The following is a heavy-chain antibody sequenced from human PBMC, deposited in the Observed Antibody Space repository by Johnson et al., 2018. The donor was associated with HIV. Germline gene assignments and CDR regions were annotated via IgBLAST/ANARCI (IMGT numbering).Heavy chain of an antibody. D-gene: IGHD2-2*01. J-gene: IGHJ3*01. CDR2: INSDGSST. Sequence: VQLVESGGGLVQPGGSLRLSCAASGFTLSSYWMHWVRQAPGKGLVWVSRINSDGSSTSYADSVKGRFTISRDNAKNTLYLQMNSLRAEDTAVYYCARAPLGYCSSSTCITDAFDVWGQGTMVTVSS. CDR3: ARAPLGYCSSSTCITDAFDV. V-gene: IGHV3-74*01. CDR1: GFTLSSYW.